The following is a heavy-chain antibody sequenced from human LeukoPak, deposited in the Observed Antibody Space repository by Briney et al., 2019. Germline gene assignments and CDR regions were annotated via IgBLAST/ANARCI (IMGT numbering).Heavy chain of an antibody. CDR1: GYTFTGYY. V-gene: IGHV1-69*13. CDR2: IIPIFGTA. D-gene: IGHD2-2*02. CDR3: ARGEDTSTFDY. Sequence: GASVKVSCKASGYTFTGYYMHWVRQAPGQGLEWMGGIIPIFGTANYAQKFQGRVTITADESTSTAYMELSSLRSEDTAMYYCARGEDTSTFDYWGQGTLVTVSS. J-gene: IGHJ4*02.